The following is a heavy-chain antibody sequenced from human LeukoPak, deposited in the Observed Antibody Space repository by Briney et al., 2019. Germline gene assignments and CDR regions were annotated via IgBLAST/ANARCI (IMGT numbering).Heavy chain of an antibody. CDR3: ARDAGNSGYGCDL. CDR2: IRSSSET. V-gene: IGHV3-48*01. D-gene: IGHD5-12*01. Sequence: GGSLRLSCAASGFIFSLYSMNWVRQAPGKGLEWVSHIRSSSETFYADSVKGRFTISRDNARNSLYLQMNNLRGEDTAIYYCARDAGNSGYGCDLWGQGTLVTVSS. J-gene: IGHJ5*02. CDR1: GFIFSLYS.